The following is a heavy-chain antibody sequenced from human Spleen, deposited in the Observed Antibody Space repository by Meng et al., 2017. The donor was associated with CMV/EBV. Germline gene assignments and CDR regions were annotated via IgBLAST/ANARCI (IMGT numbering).Heavy chain of an antibody. CDR2: INTNTGNP. D-gene: IGHD6-6*01. CDR3: ARDMEYSSSSYFFDY. Sequence: SGYTFTDYYMHWVRQAPGPGLEWMGWINTNTGNPTYAQGFTGQFVFSLDTSVSTAYLQIYNLKTEDTAVYYCARDMEYSSSSYFFDYWGQGTLVTVSS. CDR1: GYTFTDYY. V-gene: IGHV7-4-1*01. J-gene: IGHJ4*02.